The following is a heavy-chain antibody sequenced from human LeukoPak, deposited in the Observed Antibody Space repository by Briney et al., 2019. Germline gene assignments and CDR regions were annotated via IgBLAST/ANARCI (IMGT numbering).Heavy chain of an antibody. D-gene: IGHD3-22*01. Sequence: PGGSLRLSCAASGFTFSSYAMSWVRQAPGKGLEWVPAISGSGGSTYYADSVKGRFTISRDNSKNTLYLQMNSLRAEDTAVYYCAKEGYYYDSSGPEGYFDYWGQGTLVTVSS. J-gene: IGHJ4*02. CDR1: GFTFSSYA. CDR2: ISGSGGST. V-gene: IGHV3-23*01. CDR3: AKEGYYYDSSGPEGYFDY.